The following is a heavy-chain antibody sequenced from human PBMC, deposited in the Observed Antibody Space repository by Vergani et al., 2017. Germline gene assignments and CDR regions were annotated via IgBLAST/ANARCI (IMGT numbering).Heavy chain of an antibody. J-gene: IGHJ6*02. CDR2: IIPILGTA. CDR3: ARVYYYYYGMDV. V-gene: IGHV1-69*04. CDR1: GGTFSSYA. Sequence: QVQLVQSGAEVKKPGSSVKVSCKASGGTFSSYAISWVRQAPGQGLEWMGRIIPILGTANYAQKFQGRVTITADKSTSTAYMELSSLRSEDTAVYYCARVYYYYYGMDVWGQGTTVTVSS.